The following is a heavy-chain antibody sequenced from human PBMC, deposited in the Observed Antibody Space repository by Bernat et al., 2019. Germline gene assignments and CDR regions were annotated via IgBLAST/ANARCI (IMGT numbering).Heavy chain of an antibody. CDR3: ARGSGPYRNDIYNPHVDY. V-gene: IGHV3-33*01. D-gene: IGHD3-9*01. J-gene: IGHJ4*02. Sequence: QAQLVESGGDVVQPGRSLRLSCAASGISFSSYAMHWVRQAPGKGLEWVAVIWYDGSNKYYADSVKGRFTISRDNSKNTLHLQMDSLRVEDTAVYYCARGSGPYRNDIYNPHVDYWGQGTLVTVSS. CDR2: IWYDGSNK. CDR1: GISFSSYA.